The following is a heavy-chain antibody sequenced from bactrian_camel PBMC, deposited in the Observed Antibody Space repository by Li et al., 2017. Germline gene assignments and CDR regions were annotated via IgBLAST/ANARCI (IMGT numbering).Heavy chain of an antibody. D-gene: IGHD2*01. V-gene: IGHV3S6*01. CDR2: IESDGSTT. J-gene: IGHJ6*01. CDR1: GFTFSSSG. CDR3: AKDSPLSTWYVMPLL. Sequence: VQLVESGGGFVQPGGSLRLSCAASGFTFSSSGMAWVRQAPGKGLEWVSGIESDGSTTYYADSVKARFTISRDNAKNTVYLELNSLKTEDMAMYYCAKDSPLSTWYVMPLLIGARGPRSPSP.